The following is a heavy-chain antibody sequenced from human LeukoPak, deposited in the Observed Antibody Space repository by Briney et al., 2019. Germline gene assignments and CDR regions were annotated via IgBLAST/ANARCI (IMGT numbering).Heavy chain of an antibody. D-gene: IGHD4-17*01. CDR3: AKARLRNDAFDI. CDR1: GITFSYYW. Sequence: GGSLRLSCAASGITFSYYWMHWVRQAPGKGLVWVSRIDADGSSATYADSVEGRFTISRDNAKNSLYLQMNSLRAEDTAVYYCAKARLRNDAFDIWGQGTRVTVSS. V-gene: IGHV3-74*01. CDR2: IDADGSSA. J-gene: IGHJ3*02.